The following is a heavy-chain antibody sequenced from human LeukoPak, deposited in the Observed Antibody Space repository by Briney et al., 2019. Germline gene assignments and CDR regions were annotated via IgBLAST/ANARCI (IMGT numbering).Heavy chain of an antibody. CDR3: ARGYCSGGSCYSDY. D-gene: IGHD2-15*01. CDR2: IYYTGSS. V-gene: IGHV4-39*07. J-gene: IGHJ4*02. Sequence: SETLSLTCNVSGGSISSSSYYWGWIRQPPGKGLEWIGNIYYTGSSYYNPSLKSRATISVDTSKNQFSLKLSSVTAADTAVYYCARGYCSGGSCYSDYWGQGTLVTVSS. CDR1: GGSISSSSYY.